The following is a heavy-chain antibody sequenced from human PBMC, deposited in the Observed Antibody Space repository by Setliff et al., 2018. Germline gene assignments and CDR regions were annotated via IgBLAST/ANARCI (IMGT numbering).Heavy chain of an antibody. J-gene: IGHJ4*01. Sequence: SETLSLTCSVSGGPFTNTNNYWGWIRQSPGKGLEWIGSIYYTGDTWYKQSLEGRVTISVDTSKNQFSLGLTSVTAADTAVYYCARQAGLRGYYGSNSLYYFDFWGRGTLVTVSS. CDR3: ARQAGLRGYYGSNSLYYFDF. CDR1: GGPFTNTNNY. V-gene: IGHV4-39*01. CDR2: IYYTGDT. D-gene: IGHD3-10*01.